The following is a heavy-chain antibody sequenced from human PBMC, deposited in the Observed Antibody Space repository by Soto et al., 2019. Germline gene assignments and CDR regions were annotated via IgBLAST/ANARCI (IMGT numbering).Heavy chain of an antibody. Sequence: GGSLRLSCAASGFTFSDYYMSWIRQAPGKGLEWVSYISSSGSTIYYADSVKGRFTISRDNAKNSLYLQMNSLRAEDTAVDYWASPSRRELRLGAFDIWGQGTMVSVSS. CDR3: ASPSRRELRLGAFDI. V-gene: IGHV3-11*01. D-gene: IGHD1-7*01. CDR2: ISSSGSTI. CDR1: GFTFSDYY. J-gene: IGHJ3*02.